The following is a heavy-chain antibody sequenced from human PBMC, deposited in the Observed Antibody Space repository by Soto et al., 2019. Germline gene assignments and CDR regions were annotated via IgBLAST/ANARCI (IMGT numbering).Heavy chain of an antibody. J-gene: IGHJ4*02. CDR3: AKVSRSPTITRPDY. CDR1: GFTFSSYA. Sequence: GGSLRLSCAASGFTFSSYAMSWVRQAPGKGLEWVSAISGSGGSTYYADSVKGRFTISRDNSKNTLYLQMNSLRAEDTAVYYCAKVSRSPTITRPDYWGQGTLVTVSS. V-gene: IGHV3-23*01. CDR2: ISGSGGST. D-gene: IGHD5-12*01.